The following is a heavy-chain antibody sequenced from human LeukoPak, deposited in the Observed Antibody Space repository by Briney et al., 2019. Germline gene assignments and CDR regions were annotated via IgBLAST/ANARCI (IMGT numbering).Heavy chain of an antibody. CDR2: IYYSGST. CDR1: GGSISNGGYY. CDR3: ARFLYGSGNDY. J-gene: IGHJ4*02. V-gene: IGHV4-61*08. Sequence: PSETLSLTCTVSGGSISNGGYYWSRKPPGKGLDRMGYIYYSGSTDYNPYLTSRVTISLDTSTNQFPLILSSVTATDAPMYYCARFLYGSGNDYWGQGTLVTVSS. D-gene: IGHD3-10*01.